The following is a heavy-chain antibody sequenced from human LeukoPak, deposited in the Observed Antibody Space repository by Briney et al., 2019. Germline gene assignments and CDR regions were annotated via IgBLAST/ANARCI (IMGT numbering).Heavy chain of an antibody. CDR3: VRGAGSTTSNDAFDI. Sequence: KSSETLSLTCTVSGHSISSGYYWGWIRQPPGKGLEWIGIIYHSGRTDYNPSLKSRVTISEDTSKNQFSLKLSSVTAADTAVYYCVRGAGSTTSNDAFDIWGQGTMVTVSS. J-gene: IGHJ3*02. V-gene: IGHV4-38-2*02. CDR2: IYHSGRT. CDR1: GHSISSGYY. D-gene: IGHD1-1*01.